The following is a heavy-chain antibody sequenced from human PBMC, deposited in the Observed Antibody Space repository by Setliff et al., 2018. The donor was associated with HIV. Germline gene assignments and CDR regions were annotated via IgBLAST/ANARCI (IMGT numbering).Heavy chain of an antibody. D-gene: IGHD3-10*01. J-gene: IGHJ4*02. CDR1: GYSMSGGYN. Sequence: PSETLSLTCTVSGYSMSGGYNWGWIRQSPEKGLEWIGNIYHVGTTYYNPSLKSRVTLSVDPSKSQFSLKLTSVTAADTALYYCVTTDYFYGRNNFGYWGQGALVTVSS. V-gene: IGHV4-38-2*02. CDR3: VTTDYFYGRNNFGY. CDR2: IYHVGTT.